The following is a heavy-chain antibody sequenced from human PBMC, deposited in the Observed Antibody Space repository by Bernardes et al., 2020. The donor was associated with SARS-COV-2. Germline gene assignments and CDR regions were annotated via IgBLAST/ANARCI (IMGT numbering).Heavy chain of an antibody. J-gene: IGHJ4*02. CDR1: GASIGRYY. V-gene: IGHV4-59*08. Sequence: SETLSLTRTVSGASIGRYYWSWIRQPPGQGLEWIGYIYYTGSTNYNPSLKSRVTMSIGTSKTQFSLKLSSVTAADTAVYYCARHPPREWAILGEFDYWGQGTLVTVSS. CDR2: IYYTGST. CDR3: ARHPPREWAILGEFDY. D-gene: IGHD1-26*01.